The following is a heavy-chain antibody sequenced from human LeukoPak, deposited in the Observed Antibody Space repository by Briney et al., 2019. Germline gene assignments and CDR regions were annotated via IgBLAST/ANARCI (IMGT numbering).Heavy chain of an antibody. J-gene: IGHJ5*02. CDR3: ARERITMVRGQYNWFDP. Sequence: SETLSLTCTVSGGSISSYYWSWIRQPPGKGLEWIGEINHSGSTNYNPSLKSRVTISVDTSKNQFSLKLSSVTAADTAVYYCARERITMVRGQYNWFDPWGQGTLVTVSS. CDR1: GGSISSYY. CDR2: INHSGST. D-gene: IGHD3-10*01. V-gene: IGHV4-34*01.